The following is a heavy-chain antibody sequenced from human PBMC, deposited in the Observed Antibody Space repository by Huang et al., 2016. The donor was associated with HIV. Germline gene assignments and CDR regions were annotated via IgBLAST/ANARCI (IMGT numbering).Heavy chain of an antibody. J-gene: IGHJ4*02. D-gene: IGHD6-13*01. V-gene: IGHV3-30*18. CDR1: GFTFSSYG. Sequence: QVQLVESGGGVVQHGRSLRISCAASGFTFSSYGMHWVRQAPGKGLECVAVISYDAKTKYYADSVKGRFSISRDNSKTTVYLQLNSLRVEDTAVYYCAKGGSAAAVLDFWGQGTLVTVSS. CDR2: ISYDAKTK. CDR3: AKGGSAAAVLDF.